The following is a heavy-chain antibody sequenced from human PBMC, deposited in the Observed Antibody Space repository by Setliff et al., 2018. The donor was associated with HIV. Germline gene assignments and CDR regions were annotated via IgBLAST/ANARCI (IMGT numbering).Heavy chain of an antibody. V-gene: IGHV3-21*01. CDR2: ISSTSSYI. Sequence: PGGSLRLSCAASGFTFTSYSVNWVRQAPGKGLEWVSSISSTSSYIYYADSLKGRFTISRDNAKNSLYLRMNSLRAEDTAVYYCARDLGHSSPVFDYWGQGTLVTVSS. CDR3: ARDLGHSSPVFDY. J-gene: IGHJ4*02. CDR1: GFTFTSYS.